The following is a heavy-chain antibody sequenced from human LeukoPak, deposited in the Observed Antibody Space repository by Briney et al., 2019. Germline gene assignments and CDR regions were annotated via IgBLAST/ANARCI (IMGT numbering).Heavy chain of an antibody. CDR2: IYFSGST. Sequence: PSETLSLTCTVFGGSISSYYWSWIRQPPGKGLEWIGYIYFSGSTNYNPSLKSRVTISVDTSKNQFSLKLSSVTAADTAVYYCARHADYDFWSGYYMPTPFDYWGQGTLVTVSS. V-gene: IGHV4-59*08. CDR1: GGSISSYY. J-gene: IGHJ4*02. CDR3: ARHADYDFWSGYYMPTPFDY. D-gene: IGHD3-3*01.